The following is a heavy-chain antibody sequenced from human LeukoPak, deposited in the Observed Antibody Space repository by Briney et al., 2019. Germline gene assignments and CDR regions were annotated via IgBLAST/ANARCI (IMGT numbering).Heavy chain of an antibody. Sequence: WASLSLTCTVSGCAISSYYRSWIRQPPGKGLEWIGYIYYSGSTNYNPSLKSRVTISVDTSKNQFSLKLSSVTAADTAVYYCARAISVSYFDRYYFDYWGQGALVTVSS. CDR2: IYYSGST. J-gene: IGHJ4*02. V-gene: IGHV4-59*01. D-gene: IGHD1-26*01. CDR1: GCAISSYY. CDR3: ARAISVSYFDRYYFDY.